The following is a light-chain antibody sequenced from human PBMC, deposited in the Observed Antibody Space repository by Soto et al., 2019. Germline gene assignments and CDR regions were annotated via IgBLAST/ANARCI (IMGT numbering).Light chain of an antibody. CDR2: KAS. CDR1: QSISSW. J-gene: IGKJ2*01. CDR3: QQYNSLPYT. V-gene: IGKV1-5*03. Sequence: DIQMTQSPSTLSASVGDRVTITCRASQSISSWLAWYQQKPEKAPKLLIYKASSLESGVPSRFSGSGSGTEFTLTISSLQPDDFATYYCQQYNSLPYTFGQGTKLEIK.